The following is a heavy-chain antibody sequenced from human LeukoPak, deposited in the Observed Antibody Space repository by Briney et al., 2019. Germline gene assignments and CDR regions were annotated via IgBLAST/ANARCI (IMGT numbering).Heavy chain of an antibody. V-gene: IGHV3-30*03. CDR3: ARDTIVATIPYYYYGMDV. Sequence: GGSLRLSCAASGFSFSSYVMHWVRQAPGKGLEWVAVVSFDGSNKYYADSVKGRFTISRDNSKNTLYLQMNSLRAEDTAVYYCARDTIVATIPYYYYGMDVWGKGTTVTVSS. D-gene: IGHD5-12*01. CDR2: VSFDGSNK. J-gene: IGHJ6*04. CDR1: GFSFSSYV.